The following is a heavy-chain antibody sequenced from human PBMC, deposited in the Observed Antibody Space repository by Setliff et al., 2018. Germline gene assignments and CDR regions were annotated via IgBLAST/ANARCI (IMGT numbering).Heavy chain of an antibody. CDR3: ARIGPSNWGIRGYNWLDP. Sequence: ASVKVSCKASGYSFSFFGITWVRQAPGQGLEWMGWVSTYNGDTNYAQKFRGRVTMTTDISTSTAYMELRTLRSDDTAVYYCARIGPSNWGIRGYNWLDPWGQGTLVTVSS. CDR2: VSTYNGDT. D-gene: IGHD3-10*01. CDR1: GYSFSFFG. V-gene: IGHV1-18*01. J-gene: IGHJ5*02.